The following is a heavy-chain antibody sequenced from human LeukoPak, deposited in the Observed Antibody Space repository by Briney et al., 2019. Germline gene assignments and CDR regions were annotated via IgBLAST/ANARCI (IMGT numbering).Heavy chain of an antibody. CDR1: GGSISNYY. CDR3: ARHSYGSQFDY. J-gene: IGHJ4*02. V-gene: IGHV4-59*08. Sequence: SETLSLTCTVSGGSISNYYWSWIRQPPGKGLEWIGYIYYSGSTNYNPSLKSRVTISVDTSKNQFSLKLSSVTAADTAVYYCARHSYGSQFDYWGQGTLVTVSS. D-gene: IGHD5-18*01. CDR2: IYYSGST.